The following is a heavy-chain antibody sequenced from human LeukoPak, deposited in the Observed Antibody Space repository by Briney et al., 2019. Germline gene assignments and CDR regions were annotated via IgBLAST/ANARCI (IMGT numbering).Heavy chain of an antibody. J-gene: IGHJ4*02. CDR1: EYTFSSYN. CDR2: ISSSSSTI. D-gene: IGHD1-1*01. V-gene: IGHV3-48*01. CDR3: ARDRNFHFDY. Sequence: GGSLRLSCAASEYTFSSYNMNWVRQAPGKGLEWVSYISSSSSTIYYADSVKGRFTISRDNAKNSLYLHMNSLRAEDTAVYYCARDRNFHFDYWGQGTLVSVSS.